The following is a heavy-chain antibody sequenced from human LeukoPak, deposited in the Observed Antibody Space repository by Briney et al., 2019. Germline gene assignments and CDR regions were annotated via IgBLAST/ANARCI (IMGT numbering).Heavy chain of an antibody. V-gene: IGHV3-64*01. CDR3: ARDFRSYNWNDVGRHAFDI. D-gene: IGHD1-20*01. CDR2: ISSHGGYT. Sequence: GGSLRLSCAASGFTFSSYAMHWVRQAPGKGLECVSSISSHGGYTYYANSVKGRFTISRDNSKNTLYLQMGSLRAEDMAVYYCARDFRSYNWNDVGRHAFDIWGQGTMVTVSS. CDR1: GFTFSSYA. J-gene: IGHJ3*02.